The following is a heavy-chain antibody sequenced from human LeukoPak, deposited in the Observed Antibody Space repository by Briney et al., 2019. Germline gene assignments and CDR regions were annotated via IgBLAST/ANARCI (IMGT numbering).Heavy chain of an antibody. CDR2: IIPILGIA. J-gene: IGHJ5*02. CDR1: GGTFSSYA. V-gene: IGHV1-69*04. Sequence: ASVKVSCKASGGTFSSYAISWVRQAPGQGLEWMGRIIPILGIANYAQKFQGRVTITADKSTSTAYTELSSLRSEDTAVYYCARDAPLGTNWFDPWGQGTLVTVSS. D-gene: IGHD1-1*01. CDR3: ARDAPLGTNWFDP.